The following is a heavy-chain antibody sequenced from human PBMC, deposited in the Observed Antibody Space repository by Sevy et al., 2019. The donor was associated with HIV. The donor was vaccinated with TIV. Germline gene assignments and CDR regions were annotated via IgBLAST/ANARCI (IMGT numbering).Heavy chain of an antibody. J-gene: IGHJ3*02. CDR3: ARGAPSRRFAFDI. CDR1: GGSISSEGYS. V-gene: IGHV4-30-2*01. D-gene: IGHD4-17*01. Sequence: SETLSLTCDVSGGSISSEGYSWSWLRLPPGKGLEWIGYIYYGGSTFYNPSLKSRVAITEDRSKNQFSLTLSSVTAADAAVYYCARGAPSRRFAFDIWGQGILVIVSS. CDR2: IYYGGST.